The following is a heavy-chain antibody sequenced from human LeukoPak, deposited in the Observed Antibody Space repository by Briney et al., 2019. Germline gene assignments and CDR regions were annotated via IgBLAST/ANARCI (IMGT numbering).Heavy chain of an antibody. Sequence: PGGSLRLSCAAAGFIFSDYYISWTRQAPRKGLELISYISGSGTTINYADSVKGRFTISRYNASNSLYLQMISLRAADTAVYFCASPRVGATSYYQYYFMDVWGKGTTVTVSS. J-gene: IGHJ6*03. D-gene: IGHD1-26*01. CDR3: ASPRVGATSYYQYYFMDV. CDR2: ISGSGTTI. V-gene: IGHV3-11*01. CDR1: GFIFSDYY.